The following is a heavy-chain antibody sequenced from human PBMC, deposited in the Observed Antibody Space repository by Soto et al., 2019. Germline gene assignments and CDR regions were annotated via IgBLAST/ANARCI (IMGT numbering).Heavy chain of an antibody. Sequence: QVQLQESGPGLVKPSETLSLTCTVSGAALNNYYWTWIRQPPGKGLECIGYTYYSGSTIYNPSLESRVTLSADTSKNQYSLKLTSSAAAGAALYYCARLRCRGDSCLSKGTFDYWGQGSLVTVSS. V-gene: IGHV4-59*08. CDR2: TYYSGST. J-gene: IGHJ4*02. CDR1: GAALNNYY. D-gene: IGHD2-21*02. CDR3: ARLRCRGDSCLSKGTFDY.